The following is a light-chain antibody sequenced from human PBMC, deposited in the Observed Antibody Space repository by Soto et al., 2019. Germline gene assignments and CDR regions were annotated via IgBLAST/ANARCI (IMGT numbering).Light chain of an antibody. CDR1: SSDVGGYNF. Sequence: QSALTQPASVSGSPGQSITISCTGTSSDVGGYNFVSWYQQRPGKAPKLMIYEVSNRPAGVSNRFAGAKSGNTASLTISWRQVEDEANYYGSPCRSITALVFGGWTKVTVL. CDR3: SPCRSITALV. J-gene: IGLJ3*02. CDR2: EVS. V-gene: IGLV2-14*03.